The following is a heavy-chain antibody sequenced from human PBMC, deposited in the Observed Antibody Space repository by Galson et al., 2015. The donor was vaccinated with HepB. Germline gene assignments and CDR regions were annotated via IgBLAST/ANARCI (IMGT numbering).Heavy chain of an antibody. J-gene: IGHJ4*02. CDR3: AGSYSSGWSFFDY. V-gene: IGHV3-48*02. D-gene: IGHD6-19*01. CDR2: ISTNSDTI. Sequence: SLRLSCAASKFTFSSYTMNWVRQPPGKGLEWVSYISTNSDTIYYADSVKGRFTISRDNAKNSLYLQMYSLRDEDTAVYYCAGSYSSGWSFFDYWGQGTLVTVSS. CDR1: KFTFSSYT.